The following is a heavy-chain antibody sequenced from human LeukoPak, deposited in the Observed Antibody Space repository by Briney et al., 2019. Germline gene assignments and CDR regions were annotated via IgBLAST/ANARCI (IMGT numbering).Heavy chain of an antibody. J-gene: IGHJ3*02. CDR2: ISSSSSTI. CDR3: ARAGGDYYDSVGYHSLDAFDI. Sequence: GGSLRLSCAASGFTFSSYSMNWVRQAPGKGLEWVSYISSSSSTIYYADSVKGRFTISRDNSKNTVYLQINNLRAEDTAVYYCARAGGDYYDSVGYHSLDAFDIWGQGTMVSVSS. V-gene: IGHV3-48*01. D-gene: IGHD3-22*01. CDR1: GFTFSSYS.